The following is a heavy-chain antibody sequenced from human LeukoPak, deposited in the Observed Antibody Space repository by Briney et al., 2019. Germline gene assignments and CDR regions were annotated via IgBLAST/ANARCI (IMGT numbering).Heavy chain of an antibody. V-gene: IGHV3-30*02. Sequence: GGSLRLSCAASGLTFSSYGMHWVRQAPGKGLEWVTFIRYDGSNKYYADSVKGRFTISRDNSKNTLYLQMNSLRPEDTAVYYCAKDVYYDILTGYQAGLFDPWGQGTLVTVSS. CDR2: IRYDGSNK. J-gene: IGHJ5*02. CDR1: GLTFSSYG. CDR3: AKDVYYDILTGYQAGLFDP. D-gene: IGHD3-9*01.